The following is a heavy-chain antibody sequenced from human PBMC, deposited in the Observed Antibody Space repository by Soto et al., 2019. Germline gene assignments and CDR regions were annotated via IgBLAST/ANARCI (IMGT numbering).Heavy chain of an antibody. CDR2: IYYSGST. CDR1: GDSGGFISSSSYH. D-gene: IGHD3-10*01. V-gene: IGHV4-39*07. Sequence: PSETLSLTCTVSGDSGGFISSSSYHWGWIRQPPGKGLEWIGNIYYSGSTYYNPSLKSRVTISGDTSKNQFSLKLTSVTAADTAVYYCARDGSGSPTDEYFQHWGQGTLVTVSS. CDR3: ARDGSGSPTDEYFQH. J-gene: IGHJ1*01.